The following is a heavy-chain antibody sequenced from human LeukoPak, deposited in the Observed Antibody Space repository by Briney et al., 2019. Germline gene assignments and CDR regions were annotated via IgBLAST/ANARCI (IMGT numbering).Heavy chain of an antibody. Sequence: SETLSLTCAVYGGSFSGYYWSWIRQPPGKGREWMGEINHSGSTNYNPSLKSRVTISVDTSKNQFSLKLSSVTAADTAVYYCAGYLYYDSSGYYYYYYGMDVWGQGTTVTVSS. CDR2: INHSGST. CDR3: AGYLYYDSSGYYYYYYGMDV. D-gene: IGHD3-22*01. V-gene: IGHV4-34*01. CDR1: GGSFSGYY. J-gene: IGHJ6*02.